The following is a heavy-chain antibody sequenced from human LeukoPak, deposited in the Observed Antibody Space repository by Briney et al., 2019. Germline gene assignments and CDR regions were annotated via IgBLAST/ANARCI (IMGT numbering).Heavy chain of an antibody. J-gene: IGHJ3*02. D-gene: IGHD3-10*01. CDR1: GLTFSSYA. CDR3: AKVRVRGVNDAFDI. CDR2: ISGSGDST. Sequence: GGSLRLSCAASGLTFSSYAMSWVRQAPGKGLQWVSVISGSGDSTYYADSVKGRFTISRDNSKNTLYLQMNSLRAEDTAVYYCAKVRVRGVNDAFDIWGQGTMVTVSS. V-gene: IGHV3-23*01.